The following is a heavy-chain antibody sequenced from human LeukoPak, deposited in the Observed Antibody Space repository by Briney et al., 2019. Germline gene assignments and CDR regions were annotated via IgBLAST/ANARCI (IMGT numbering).Heavy chain of an antibody. CDR3: ARDTDVVGNYMDV. CDR2: IIPIFGTA. V-gene: IGHV1-69*06. J-gene: IGHJ6*03. CDR1: GGTFSSYA. Sequence: ASVKVSCKASGGTFSSYAISWVPQAPGQGLEWMGGIIPIFGTANYAQKFQGRVTITADKSTSTAYMELSSLRSEDTAVYYCARDTDVVGNYMDVWGKGTTVTISS. D-gene: IGHD2-21*01.